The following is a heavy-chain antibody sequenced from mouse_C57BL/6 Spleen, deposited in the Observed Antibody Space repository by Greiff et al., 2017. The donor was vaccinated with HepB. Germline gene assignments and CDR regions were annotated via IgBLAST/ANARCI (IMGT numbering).Heavy chain of an antibody. CDR1: GYTFTSYW. J-gene: IGHJ4*01. V-gene: IGHV1-61*01. CDR2: IYPSDSET. Sequence: VQLQQPGAELVRPGSSVKLSCKASGYTFTSYWMDWVKQRPGQGLEWIGNIYPSDSETHYNQKFKDKATLTVDKSSSTAYMQLSSLTSEDSAVYYCARERHGAMDYWGQGTSVTVSS. CDR3: ARERHGAMDY.